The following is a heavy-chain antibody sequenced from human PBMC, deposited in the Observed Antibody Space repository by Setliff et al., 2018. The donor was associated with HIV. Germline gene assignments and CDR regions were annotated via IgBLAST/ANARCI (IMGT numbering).Heavy chain of an antibody. D-gene: IGHD5-18*01. CDR3: AKDGGYSYGYSWFDP. CDR1: GYTFTSYA. Sequence: GASVKVSCKASGYTFTSYAMHWVRQAPGQRLEWMGWINAGNGNTKYSQKFQGRVTITRDTSASTAYMELSSLRSEDTAVYYCAKDGGYSYGYSWFDPWGQGTLVTVSS. CDR2: INAGNGNT. J-gene: IGHJ5*02. V-gene: IGHV1-3*01.